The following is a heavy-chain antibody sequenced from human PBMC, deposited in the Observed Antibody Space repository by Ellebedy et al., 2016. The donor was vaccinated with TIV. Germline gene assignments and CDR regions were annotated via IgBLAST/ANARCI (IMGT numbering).Heavy chain of an antibody. V-gene: IGHV3-48*01. CDR1: GFTFSSYS. CDR3: ARLTGLGYFDY. Sequence: GESLKISXAASGFTFSSYSMNWVRQAPGKGLEWVSYISSSSTIYYADSVKSRFTISRDNAKNSLYLQMNSLRAEDTAVYYCARLTGLGYFDYWGQGTLVTVSS. J-gene: IGHJ4*02. CDR2: ISSSSTI. D-gene: IGHD7-27*01.